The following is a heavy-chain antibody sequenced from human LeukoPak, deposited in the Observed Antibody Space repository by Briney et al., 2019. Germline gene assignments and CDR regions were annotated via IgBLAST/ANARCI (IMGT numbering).Heavy chain of an antibody. J-gene: IGHJ5*02. D-gene: IGHD6-19*01. V-gene: IGHV4-4*07. CDR2: IYTSGST. CDR1: GGSISSYY. CDR3: ARGSSGWDNGGGYNWFDP. Sequence: PSETLSLTCTVSGGSISSYYWSWIRQPAGKGLEWIWRIYTSGSTNYNPSLKSRVTMSVDTSKNQFSLKLSSVTAAETAVYYCARGSSGWDNGGGYNWFDPWGQGTLVTVSS.